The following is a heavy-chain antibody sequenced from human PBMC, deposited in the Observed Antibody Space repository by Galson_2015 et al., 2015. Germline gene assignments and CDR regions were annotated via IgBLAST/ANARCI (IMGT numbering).Heavy chain of an antibody. CDR2: ISGSGGST. Sequence: FSSYAMSWVRQAPGKGLEWVSAISGSGGSTYYADSVKGRFTISRDNSKNTLYLQMNSLRAEDTAVYYCAKRGYYYGSGSYHPQNKPLDYWGQGTLVTVSS. CDR3: AKRGYYYGSGSYHPQNKPLDY. D-gene: IGHD3-10*01. CDR1: FSSYA. J-gene: IGHJ4*02. V-gene: IGHV3-23*01.